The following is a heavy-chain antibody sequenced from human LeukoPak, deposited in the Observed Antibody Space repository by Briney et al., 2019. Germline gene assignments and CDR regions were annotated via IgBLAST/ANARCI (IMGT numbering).Heavy chain of an antibody. V-gene: IGHV3-21*01. D-gene: IGHD2-2*01. CDR1: GFTFSSYS. CDR2: ISSSSSYT. Sequence: GGSLRLTCAASGFTFSSYSMNWVRQAPGKGLEWVSSISSSSSYTYYADSVKGRFTISRDNAKNSLYLQMNSLRAEDTAVYYCARDIYCSTTICSAHDYRGQGTLVTVSS. CDR3: ARDIYCSTTICSAHDY. J-gene: IGHJ4*02.